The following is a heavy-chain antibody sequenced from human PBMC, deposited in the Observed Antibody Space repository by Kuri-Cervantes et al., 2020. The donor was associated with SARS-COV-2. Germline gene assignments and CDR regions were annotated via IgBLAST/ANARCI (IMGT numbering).Heavy chain of an antibody. D-gene: IGHD2-15*01. Sequence: ASVKVSCKASGYTFINYYMHWVRQAPGQGLEWMGMINPAGGDTSYAQKFQGRVTMTRDTSTRTVYMERTSLRSEDTAIYYCTRAGDIVVVPYYGMDVWGQGTTVTVSS. CDR3: TRAGDIVVVPYYGMDV. V-gene: IGHV1-46*03. J-gene: IGHJ6*02. CDR2: INPAGGDT. CDR1: GYTFINYY.